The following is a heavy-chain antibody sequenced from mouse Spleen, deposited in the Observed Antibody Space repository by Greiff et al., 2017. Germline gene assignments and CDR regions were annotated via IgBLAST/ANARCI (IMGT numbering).Heavy chain of an antibody. CDR2: ISSGGGNT. CDR1: GFTFSSYA. D-gene: IGHD4-1*01. V-gene: IGHV5-9-3*01. CDR3: ARHGPLTGTGAWFAY. Sequence: EVQRVESGGGLVKLGGSLKLSCAASGFTFSSYAMSWVRQTPEKRLEWVATISSGGGNTYYPDSVKGRFTISRDNAKNTLYLQMSSLKSEDTAMYYCARHGPLTGTGAWFAYWGQGTLVTVSA. J-gene: IGHJ3*01.